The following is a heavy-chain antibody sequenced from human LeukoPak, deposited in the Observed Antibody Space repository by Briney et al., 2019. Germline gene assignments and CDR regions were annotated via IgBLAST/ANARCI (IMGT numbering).Heavy chain of an antibody. CDR1: GFTFSSYA. V-gene: IGHV3-23*01. J-gene: IGHJ4*02. D-gene: IGHD3-10*01. CDR2: ISGSGVTT. CDR3: AKDRDYYLVGFFDY. Sequence: GGSLRLSCAASGFTFSSYAMSWVRQAPGKGLEWVSAISGSGVTTYYADSVKGRFTISRDNSKNTLYLQMNSLRAEDTALYYCAKDRDYYLVGFFDYRGQGTLVTVSS.